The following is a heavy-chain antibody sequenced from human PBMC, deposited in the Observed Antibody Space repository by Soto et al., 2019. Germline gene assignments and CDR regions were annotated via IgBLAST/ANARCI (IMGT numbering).Heavy chain of an antibody. CDR1: GGSFSGYY. J-gene: IGHJ3*02. V-gene: IGHV4-34*01. CDR2: INHSGST. CDR3: ASVIGGDAFDI. D-gene: IGHD3-16*02. Sequence: KPSETLSLTCAVYGGSFSGYYWSWIRQPPGKGLEWIGEINHSGSTNYNPSLKSRVTISVDTSKNQFSLKLSSVTAADTAVYYCASVIGGDAFDIWGQGTMVTVSS.